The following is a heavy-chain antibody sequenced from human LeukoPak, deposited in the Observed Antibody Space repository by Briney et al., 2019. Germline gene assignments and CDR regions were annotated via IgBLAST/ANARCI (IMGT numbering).Heavy chain of an antibody. CDR3: AKRGLGDREAFDI. CDR1: GFTFSSYA. V-gene: IGHV3-30-3*02. J-gene: IGHJ3*02. Sequence: GGSLRLSCAASGFTFSSYAMHWVRQAPGKGLEWVAVISYDGSNKYYADSVKGRFTISRDNSKNTLYLQMNSLRAEDTAVYYCAKRGLGDREAFDIWGQGTMVTVSS. D-gene: IGHD2-21*02. CDR2: ISYDGSNK.